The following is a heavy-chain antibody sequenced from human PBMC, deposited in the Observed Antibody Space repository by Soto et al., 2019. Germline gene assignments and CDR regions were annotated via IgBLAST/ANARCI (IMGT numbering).Heavy chain of an antibody. CDR2: INPGDSDT. D-gene: IGHD6-19*01. J-gene: IGHJ3*02. CDR3: ARHRYINKWLVAFDI. CDR1: GYRFTSYW. Sequence: PGESMKISCQGSGYRFTSYWIGWVRQMPGKGLEWVANINPGDSDTRYNPSLQGQVTVSADKSVSTAYLQWSSLKASDTGIYYCARHRYINKWLVAFDIWGQGTMVTVSS. V-gene: IGHV5-51*01.